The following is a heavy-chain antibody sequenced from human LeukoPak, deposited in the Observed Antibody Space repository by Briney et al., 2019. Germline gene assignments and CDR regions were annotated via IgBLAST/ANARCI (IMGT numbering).Heavy chain of an antibody. CDR3: ARIVVVTSGESY. J-gene: IGHJ4*02. CDR1: GFSFTSYA. Sequence: GGSLRLSCAASGFSFTSYAMSWVRQAQGKGLEWVSAVSRSGGATYYADSVKGRFTISRDNSKSTVYLEMNSLRAEDTAVYYCARIVVVTSGESYWGQGTLVTVSS. V-gene: IGHV3-23*01. D-gene: IGHD2-21*02. CDR2: VSRSGGAT.